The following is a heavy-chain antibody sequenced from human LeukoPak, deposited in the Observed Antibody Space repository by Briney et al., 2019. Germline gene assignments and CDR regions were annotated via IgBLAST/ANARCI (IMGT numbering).Heavy chain of an antibody. CDR3: SAHYGDLYYFDF. J-gene: IGHJ4*02. Sequence: GGSLRLSCAASGLTVSTNDVSWVRQAPGKGLEWVSVIYTRGTTAYAGSVKGRFTISRDNSKNTLYFQMNSLRAEDTAVYYCSAHYGDLYYFDFWGQGTLVTVSS. CDR1: GLTVSTND. V-gene: IGHV3-66*01. CDR2: IYTRGTT. D-gene: IGHD4-17*01.